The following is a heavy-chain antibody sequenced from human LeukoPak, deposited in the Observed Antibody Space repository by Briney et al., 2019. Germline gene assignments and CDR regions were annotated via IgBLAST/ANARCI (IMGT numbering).Heavy chain of an antibody. CDR2: INFHKSDT. Sequence: GASVKVSCKASGYTFSAYGINWVRQAPGQGLEWMASINFHKSDTHYAQKFQGRVTMTTDTSTSTAYMELRSLRSDDTAIYYCARRKYGVDYEGMDVWGQGTTVTVSS. CDR1: GYTFSAYG. CDR3: ARRKYGVDYEGMDV. V-gene: IGHV1-18*01. D-gene: IGHD5/OR15-5a*01. J-gene: IGHJ6*02.